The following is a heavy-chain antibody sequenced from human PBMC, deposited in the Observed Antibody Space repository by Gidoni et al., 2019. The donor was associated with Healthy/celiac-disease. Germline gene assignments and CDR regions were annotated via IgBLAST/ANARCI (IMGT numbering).Heavy chain of an antibody. J-gene: IGHJ4*02. V-gene: IGHV3-21*01. D-gene: IGHD4-17*01. CDR2: ISSSSSYI. CDR1: GFTFSSYS. CDR3: ARGSVMVYGGGPPGY. Sequence: EVQLVESGGRLVKPGGSLRLSCAASGFTFSSYSMNWVRQAPGKGLEWVSSISSSSSYIYYADSVKGRFTISRDNAKNSLYLQMNSLRAEDTAVYYCARGSVMVYGGGPPGYWGQGTLVTVSS.